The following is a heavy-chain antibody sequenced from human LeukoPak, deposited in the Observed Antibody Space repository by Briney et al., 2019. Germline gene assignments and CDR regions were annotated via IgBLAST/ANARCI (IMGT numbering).Heavy chain of an antibody. D-gene: IGHD2-15*01. CDR1: GFSFGDYA. CDR2: IRSKTYGGTS. CDR3: GRAPRPVAWNWFDP. J-gene: IGHJ5*02. V-gene: IGHV3-49*03. Sequence: GGSLRLSCTTSGFSFGDYAVGWFRQAPGMGLEWLGFIRSKTYGGTSEYAASLKGRFTMSRDDSKSIAYLQMNSLKNEDTAVYYCGRAPRPVAWNWFDPWGQGTLVTVSS.